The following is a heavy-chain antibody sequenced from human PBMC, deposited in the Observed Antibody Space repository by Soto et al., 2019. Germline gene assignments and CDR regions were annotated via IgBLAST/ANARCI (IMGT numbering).Heavy chain of an antibody. J-gene: IGHJ5*01. V-gene: IGHV4-38-2*01. CDR1: GYSISNGDY. Sequence: PSETLSLTCAVSGYSISNGDYWGWIRQAPGKGLEWIGSVYYSGSTHYEPSLRGRIAISVDTLKNQFSLRLPSVTAADTAMYFCARNTSTYFDSWGQGITVTVYS. CDR3: ARNTSTYFDS. CDR2: VYYSGST.